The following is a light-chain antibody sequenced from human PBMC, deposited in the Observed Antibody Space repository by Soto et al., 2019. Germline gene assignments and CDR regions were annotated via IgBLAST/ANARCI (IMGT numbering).Light chain of an antibody. J-gene: IGKJ4*01. CDR2: GAS. CDR3: QQYVSSPLT. V-gene: IGKV3-20*01. CDR1: QSVSNNY. Sequence: EIVLTQSPGTLSLSPGEGATLSCRASQSVSNNYLAWYQQKPGQAPRLVISGASSRATAIPDRFSGSGSGTDFTLTISRLDPEDFAVYYCQQYVSSPLTFGGGTKVEIK.